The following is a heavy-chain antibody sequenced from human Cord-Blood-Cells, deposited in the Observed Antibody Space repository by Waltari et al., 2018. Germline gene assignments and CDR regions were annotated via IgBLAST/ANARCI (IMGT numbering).Heavy chain of an antibody. Sequence: EVQLVESGGGLVQPGGSLRLSCAASGFTFSSYWMSWVRQAPGKGLEWVANIKQDGSEKYYVDSVKGRFTISRDNAKNSLYLQMNSLRAEDTAVYYCARDVMVQGAKAPDAFDIWGQGTMVTVSS. CDR1: GFTFSSYW. J-gene: IGHJ3*02. CDR2: IKQDGSEK. CDR3: ARDVMVQGAKAPDAFDI. V-gene: IGHV3-7*01. D-gene: IGHD3-10*01.